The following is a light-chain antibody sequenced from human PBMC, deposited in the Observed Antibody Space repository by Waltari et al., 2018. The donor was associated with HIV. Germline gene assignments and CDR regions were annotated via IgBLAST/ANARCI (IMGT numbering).Light chain of an antibody. V-gene: IGLV3-25*03. CDR3: QSADSSGTYVV. J-gene: IGLJ2*01. CDR1: ALPKQY. Sequence: SYELTQPPPVSVSPGPKARITCSGDALPKQYAYWYQHNPDQAPVLAIYKDRERPSGIPERFSGSSSGKTVTLTISGVQAEDEADYYCQSADSSGTYVVFGGGTKLTVL. CDR2: KDR.